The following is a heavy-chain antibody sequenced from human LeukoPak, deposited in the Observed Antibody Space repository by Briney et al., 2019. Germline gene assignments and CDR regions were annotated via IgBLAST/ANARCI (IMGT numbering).Heavy chain of an antibody. V-gene: IGHV3-30*02. CDR3: AKVRVGTAHFDY. D-gene: IGHD2-15*01. J-gene: IGHJ4*02. CDR2: IRHDGSYK. Sequence: GGSLRLSCAASGFTFSSYGMHWVRQAPGKGLEWVAFIRHDGSYKYYADSVKGRFTISRDNSGNTLNLQMNSLRPEDTAVYYCAKVRVGTAHFDYWGQGTLVTVSS. CDR1: GFTFSSYG.